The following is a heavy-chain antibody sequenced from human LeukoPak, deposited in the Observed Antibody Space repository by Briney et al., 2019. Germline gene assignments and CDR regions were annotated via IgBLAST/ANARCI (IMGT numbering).Heavy chain of an antibody. CDR1: GGSISSYY. D-gene: IGHD6-6*01. Sequence: SETLSLTCTVSGGSISSYYWSWIRQPAGKGLEWIGRIYTSGSTNHNPSLKSRVTMSVDTSKNQFSLKLSSVTAADTAVYYCARDLLREYSNSWFDPWGQGTLVTVSS. CDR3: ARDLLREYSNSWFDP. J-gene: IGHJ5*02. CDR2: IYTSGST. V-gene: IGHV4-4*07.